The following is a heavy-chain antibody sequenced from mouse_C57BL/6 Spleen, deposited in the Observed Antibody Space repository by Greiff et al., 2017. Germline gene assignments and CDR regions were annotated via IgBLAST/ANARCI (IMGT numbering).Heavy chain of an antibody. D-gene: IGHD2-5*01. Sequence: ESGAELVKPGASVKLSCKASGYTFTSYWMHWVKQRPGQGLEWIGMIHPNSGSTNYNEKFKSKATLTVDKSSSTAYMQLSSLTSEDSAVYYCALYSNYVHYWGQGTTLTVSS. CDR2: IHPNSGST. CDR3: ALYSNYVHY. J-gene: IGHJ2*01. CDR1: GYTFTSYW. V-gene: IGHV1-64*01.